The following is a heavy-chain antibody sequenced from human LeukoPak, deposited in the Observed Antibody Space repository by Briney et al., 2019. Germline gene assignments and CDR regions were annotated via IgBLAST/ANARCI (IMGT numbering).Heavy chain of an antibody. CDR3: ATLRGSSGWYDC. V-gene: IGHV4-39*07. CDR1: GGSISSDTYF. CDR2: IYHSGNT. J-gene: IGHJ5*01. Sequence: SETLSLTCTVSGGSISSDTYFWGWIRQPPGKGLEWIGSIYHSGNTHYNPFLKSRVTISVDTSKNQFSLKLSSVTAADTAVYYCATLRGSSGWYDCWGQGTLVTVSS. D-gene: IGHD6-19*01.